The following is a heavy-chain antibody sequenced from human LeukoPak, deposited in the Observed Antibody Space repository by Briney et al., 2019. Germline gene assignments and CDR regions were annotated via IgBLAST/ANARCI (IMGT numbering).Heavy chain of an antibody. CDR3: ARVYCTGGSCFAGWFDS. J-gene: IGHJ5*01. Sequence: SETLSLTCTVSGGSISSYYWSWIRQPPGKGLEWIGYIYYSGSTNYNPSLKSQVTISVDTSKNQFSLKLSSVTAADTAVYYCARVYCTGGSCFAGWFDSWGQGTLVTVSS. CDR1: GGSISSYY. CDR2: IYYSGST. V-gene: IGHV4-59*01. D-gene: IGHD2-8*02.